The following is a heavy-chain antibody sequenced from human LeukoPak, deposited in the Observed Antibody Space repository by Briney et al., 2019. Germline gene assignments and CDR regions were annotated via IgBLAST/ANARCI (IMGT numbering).Heavy chain of an antibody. V-gene: IGHV3-53*01. D-gene: IGHD1-26*01. Sequence: GGSLRLSCAASGFAVSYHYMNWVRQPPGKGLEWVSVIYSGGNSYCADSVKGRFTISRDSSKNTLYLQMNNLRAEDTAVYYCARESVGSDYFDFWGQGTLVTVSS. CDR1: GFAVSYHY. J-gene: IGHJ4*02. CDR3: ARESVGSDYFDF. CDR2: IYSGGNS.